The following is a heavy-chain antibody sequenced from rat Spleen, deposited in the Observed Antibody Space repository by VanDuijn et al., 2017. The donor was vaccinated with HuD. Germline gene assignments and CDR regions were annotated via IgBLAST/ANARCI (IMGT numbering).Heavy chain of an antibody. CDR3: TTWDYWHNRFDY. CDR1: GFTFSDYN. CDR2: IIYDGSRT. D-gene: IGHD1-6*01. V-gene: IGHV5S10*01. J-gene: IGHJ2*01. Sequence: EVQLVESGGGLVQPGRSLKLSCVASGFTFSDYNMAWVRQTPKKGLEWVATIIYDGSRTYYRDSVKGRFTISRDNAKSTLYLQMDSLRSEDTATYYCTTWDYWHNRFDYWGQGVMVTVSS.